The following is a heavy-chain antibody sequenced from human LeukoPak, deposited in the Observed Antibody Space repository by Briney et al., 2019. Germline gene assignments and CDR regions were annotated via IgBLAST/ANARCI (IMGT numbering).Heavy chain of an antibody. J-gene: IGHJ6*03. Sequence: SGGSLRLSCAASGFTFSNYGMSWVRQAPGKGLEWVSAISGSGTSTYYADSVKGRFTISRDNSKNTLYLQMNSLRAEDTAIYYCAKNGDRGAYCTGGTCYPYFYYYMDVWGKGTTVTI. D-gene: IGHD2-15*01. CDR3: AKNGDRGAYCTGGTCYPYFYYYMDV. CDR1: GFTFSNYG. V-gene: IGHV3-23*01. CDR2: ISGSGTST.